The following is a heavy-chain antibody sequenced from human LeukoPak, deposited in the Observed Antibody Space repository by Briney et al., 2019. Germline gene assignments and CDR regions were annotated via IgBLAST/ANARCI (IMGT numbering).Heavy chain of an antibody. CDR3: ARVADDGGASYYQYF. D-gene: IGHD2/OR15-2a*01. V-gene: IGHV4-61*01. CDR2: ISYSGST. Sequence: SETLSLTCTVSGGSVSSGSYFWSWFRQPPGKGLEWIGYISYSGSTNYNPSLKSRVTISVDTSKNQFSLKLNSVTAADTAVYYCARVADDGGASYYQYF. J-gene: IGHJ1*01. CDR1: GGSVSSGSYF.